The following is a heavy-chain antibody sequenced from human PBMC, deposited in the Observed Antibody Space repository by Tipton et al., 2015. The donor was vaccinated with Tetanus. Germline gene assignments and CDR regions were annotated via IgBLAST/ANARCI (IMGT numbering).Heavy chain of an antibody. CDR3: ARIVRMGDFSFFDS. J-gene: IGHJ4*02. Sequence: SLRLSCAASGFPFSNYAMSWVRQAPGKGLEWVAGINNSGGNKYFADSVKGRFTISRDNSKNTVYLQMNSLRAEDTAVYYCARIVRMGDFSFFDSWGLGTLVTVSS. D-gene: IGHD3-16*01. CDR1: GFPFSNYA. CDR2: INNSGGNK. V-gene: IGHV3-23*01.